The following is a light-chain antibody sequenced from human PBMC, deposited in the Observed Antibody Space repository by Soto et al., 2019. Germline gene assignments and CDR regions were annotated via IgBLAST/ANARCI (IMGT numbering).Light chain of an antibody. CDR3: QQSNTYPCT. J-gene: IGKJ1*01. V-gene: IGKV1-5*01. CDR1: QSISYG. Sequence: DIQMTQSPSTLSASVGDIVTFTCRASQSISYGLAWYQQKPGKAPILLISDASSLEDGVPSRFSGSGSGTEFSITISSLQLDDFATYFCQQSNTYPCTFGQGTKV. CDR2: DAS.